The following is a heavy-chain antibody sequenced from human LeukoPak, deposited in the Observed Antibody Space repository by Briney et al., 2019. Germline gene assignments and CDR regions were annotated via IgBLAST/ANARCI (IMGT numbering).Heavy chain of an antibody. D-gene: IGHD2-15*01. V-gene: IGHV3-74*01. J-gene: IGHJ3*02. CDR1: GFTFSSYW. Sequence: GGSLRLSCAASGFTFSSYWMHWVRHAPGKGLVWVSRINSDGSSTSYADSVKGRFTISRDNAKNTLYLQMNSLRAEDTAVYYCARANIVVVVAATHPLGAFDIWGQGTMVTVSS. CDR2: INSDGSST. CDR3: ARANIVVVVAATHPLGAFDI.